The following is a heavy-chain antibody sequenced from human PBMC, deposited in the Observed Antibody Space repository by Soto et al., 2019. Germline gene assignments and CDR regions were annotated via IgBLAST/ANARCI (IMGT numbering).Heavy chain of an antibody. Sequence: EVQLLESGGGLVQPGGSLRLSCAASGFTFSSYAMSWLRQAPGKGLEWVSIISDTGGSTYYAADSVKGRFTISRDNSKNTLYLQMNCLRAGDTAVYYCAKCQPGFTYGEVVDYWGQGTLVTVSS. CDR2: ISDTGGST. D-gene: IGHD2-15*01. J-gene: IGHJ4*02. CDR1: GFTFSSYA. CDR3: AKCQPGFTYGEVVDY. V-gene: IGHV3-23*01.